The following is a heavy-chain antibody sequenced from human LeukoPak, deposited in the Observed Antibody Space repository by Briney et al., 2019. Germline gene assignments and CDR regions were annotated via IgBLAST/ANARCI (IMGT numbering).Heavy chain of an antibody. Sequence: GGSLRLSCAASGFTFSSYTMNWVRQAPGKGLEWVSYISSSSRTIYYADSVKGRFTISRDNAKNSLYLQMNSLRADDTAVYYCAKTSATGMPFHGIDYWGQGTLVTVSS. D-gene: IGHD6-13*01. V-gene: IGHV3-48*01. J-gene: IGHJ4*02. CDR2: ISSSSRTI. CDR3: AKTSATGMPFHGIDY. CDR1: GFTFSSYT.